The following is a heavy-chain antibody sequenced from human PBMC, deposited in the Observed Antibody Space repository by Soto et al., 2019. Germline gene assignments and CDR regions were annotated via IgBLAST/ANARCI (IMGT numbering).Heavy chain of an antibody. CDR3: ASRIAAAGFYSNFDY. V-gene: IGHV4-4*02. D-gene: IGHD6-13*01. CDR2: IYHSGST. CDR1: GGSISSSNW. J-gene: IGHJ4*02. Sequence: QVQLQESGPGRVKPSGTLSLTCAVSGGSISSSNWWSWVRQPPGKGLEWIGEIYHSGSTNYNPSLKSRVTISVVKSNNQFTLKLGSVTASDTAVYYCASRIAAAGFYSNFDYCGQGTLVTVSS.